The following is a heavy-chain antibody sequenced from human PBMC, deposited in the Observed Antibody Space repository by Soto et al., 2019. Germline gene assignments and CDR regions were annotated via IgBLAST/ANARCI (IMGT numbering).Heavy chain of an antibody. D-gene: IGHD3-10*01. CDR1: GDSVSSSRAA. CDR2: TYYRSRWYN. J-gene: IGHJ3*02. CDR3: AREDSAGINDAFDM. V-gene: IGHV6-1*01. Sequence: PSQTLSLTCAISGDSVSSSRAAWGWIRQSPSRGLEWLGRTYYRSRWYNDYADSVKSRITIKPDTYRNQLSLQLISATPEDTAVYYCAREDSAGINDAFDMWGHGTMVTVSS.